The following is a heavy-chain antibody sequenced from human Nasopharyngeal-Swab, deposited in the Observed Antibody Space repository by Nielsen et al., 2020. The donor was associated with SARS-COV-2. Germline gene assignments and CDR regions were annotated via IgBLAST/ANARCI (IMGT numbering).Heavy chain of an antibody. Sequence: ASVKVSCKASGYTFTNYAIHWVRQAPGQRLEWMGWINAGNGKTKSSQKLQGRVTITRDTSASTAYMELSSLRSEDTAVYYCARVHYDSSGYYNNWFDPWGQGTLVTVSS. V-gene: IGHV1-3*01. CDR1: GYTFTNYA. CDR3: ARVHYDSSGYYNNWFDP. CDR2: INAGNGKT. D-gene: IGHD3-22*01. J-gene: IGHJ5*02.